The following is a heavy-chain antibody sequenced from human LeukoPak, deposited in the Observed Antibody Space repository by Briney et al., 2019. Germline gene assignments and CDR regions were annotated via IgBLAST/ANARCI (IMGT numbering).Heavy chain of an antibody. V-gene: IGHV3-23*01. J-gene: IGHJ4*02. CDR3: AKKTTGYSSSSVDD. CDR1: GFTFSSYA. Sequence: PGGSLRLSCAASGFTFSSYAMSWVRQAPGKGLEWVSAISGSGGSTYYADSVKGRFTISRDNSKNTLYLQMNSLRAEDTAVYYCAKKTTGYSSSSVDDWGQGTLVTVSS. D-gene: IGHD6-13*01. CDR2: ISGSGGST.